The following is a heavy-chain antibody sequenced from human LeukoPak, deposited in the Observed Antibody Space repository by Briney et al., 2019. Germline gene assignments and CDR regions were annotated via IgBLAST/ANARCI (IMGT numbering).Heavy chain of an antibody. J-gene: IGHJ4*02. Sequence: GGSLRLSCAASGFTVSTNYMNWVRQAPGKGLEWVSVIYSGGTTNYADSVKGRFTISRDNAKNTLYLQMNSLRAEDTAVYYCARGRYSGFMEDYWGQGTLVTVSS. CDR1: GFTVSTNY. CDR3: ARGRYSGFMEDY. CDR2: IYSGGTT. D-gene: IGHD5-12*01. V-gene: IGHV3-66*01.